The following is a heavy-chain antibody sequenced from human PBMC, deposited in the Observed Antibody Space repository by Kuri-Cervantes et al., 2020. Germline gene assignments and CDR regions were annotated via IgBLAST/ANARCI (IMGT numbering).Heavy chain of an antibody. D-gene: IGHD3-22*01. J-gene: IGHJ1*01. CDR1: GDTFISYD. V-gene: IGHV1-2*02. Sequence: ASVKVSCKASGDTFISYDINWVRQATGQGREWMGWINPDSGGTNYAQKFQGRVTMTRDTSISTAYMELSRLRSDDTAVYYCARAHPSYYYDSSGYAEYFQHWGQGTLVTVSS. CDR2: INPDSGGT. CDR3: ARAHPSYYYDSSGYAEYFQH.